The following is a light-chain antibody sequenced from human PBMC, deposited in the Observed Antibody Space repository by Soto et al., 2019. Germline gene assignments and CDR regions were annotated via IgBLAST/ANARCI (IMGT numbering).Light chain of an antibody. CDR1: QSVLYRSNKKNY. V-gene: IGKV4-1*01. J-gene: IGKJ2*01. Sequence: DIVMTQSPDSLAVSLGERATINCKSSQSVLYRSNKKNYLGWYPQKPGQPPKLLISRASARESGVPDRFSGSGSGTDFTLTISSLQSEDVAVYCCQQYYGSPYTFGQGTKLEIK. CDR2: RAS. CDR3: QQYYGSPYT.